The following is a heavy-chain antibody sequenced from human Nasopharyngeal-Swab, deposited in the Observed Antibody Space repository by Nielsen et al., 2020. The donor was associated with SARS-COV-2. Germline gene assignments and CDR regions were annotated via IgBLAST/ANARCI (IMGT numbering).Heavy chain of an antibody. CDR1: GFTFSSYA. D-gene: IGHD3-9*01. V-gene: IGHV3-23*01. CDR2: ISGSGGST. Sequence: GESLKISCAASGFTFSSYAMGWVRQAPGKGLEWVSAISGSGGSTYYADSVKGRFTISRDNSKNTLYLQMNSLRAEDTAVYYCAKSLGQLLEWFTYDILTGYYSDAFDIWGQGTMVTVSS. CDR3: AKSLGQLLEWFTYDILTGYYSDAFDI. J-gene: IGHJ3*02.